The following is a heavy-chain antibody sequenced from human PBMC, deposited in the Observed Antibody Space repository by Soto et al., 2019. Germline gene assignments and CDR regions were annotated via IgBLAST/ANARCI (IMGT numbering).Heavy chain of an antibody. CDR3: ARGVMAKGFGYYFDY. CDR2: INPNSGGT. V-gene: IGHV1-2*04. D-gene: IGHD2-8*01. Sequence: ASFKVSCKASGYTFIGYHIHWVRQAPLQGLEWMGWINPNSGGTNYAQKFQGWVTMTRDTSISTAYMELSRLRSDDTAVYFCARGVMAKGFGYYFDYWGQGALVTVSS. J-gene: IGHJ4*02. CDR1: GYTFIGYH.